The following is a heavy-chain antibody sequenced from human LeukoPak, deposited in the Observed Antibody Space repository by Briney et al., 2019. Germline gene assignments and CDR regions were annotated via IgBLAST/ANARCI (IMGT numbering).Heavy chain of an antibody. CDR2: IYHSGST. Sequence: SETLSLTCTVSGGSISRGGYYWSWIRQPPGKGLEWIGYIYHSGSTYCNPSLKSRATISVDRSKNQFSLKLSSVPAADTAVYYCARSSQKVTYYYYYYMAVWGKGTTVTVSS. CDR1: GGSISRGGYY. J-gene: IGHJ6*03. CDR3: ARSSQKVTYYYYYYMAV. V-gene: IGHV4-30-2*01. D-gene: IGHD2-21*02.